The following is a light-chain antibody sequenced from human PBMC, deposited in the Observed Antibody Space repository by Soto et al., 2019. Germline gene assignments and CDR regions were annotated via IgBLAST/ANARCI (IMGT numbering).Light chain of an antibody. CDR3: QHYNSYPEA. V-gene: IGKV1-5*03. CDR2: KAS. CDR1: QTISSG. J-gene: IGKJ1*01. Sequence: DIRMTQSPATLSGSVGDRVTISCRASQTISSGLAWYQQKPGKAPKLLIYKASTLKSGVPSRFSGSGSGTEFTLTISSLQPDDFATYYCQHYNSYPEAFGQGTKVDIK.